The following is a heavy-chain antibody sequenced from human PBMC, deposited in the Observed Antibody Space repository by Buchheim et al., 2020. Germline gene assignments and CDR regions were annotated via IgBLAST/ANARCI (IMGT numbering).Heavy chain of an antibody. Sequence: QVQLVQSGDEVKKPGASVKVSCKASSYAFTTYFMTWVRQAPGQRLEWMGWISASSGKTNFAQKFQGRLTMITDPSTSTVHMELSSLQLDDTAVYFCARGLGVSYGLGHWGQGTL. J-gene: IGHJ5*02. CDR2: ISASSGKT. D-gene: IGHD3-10*01. V-gene: IGHV1-18*04. CDR3: ARGLGVSYGLGH. CDR1: SYAFTTYF.